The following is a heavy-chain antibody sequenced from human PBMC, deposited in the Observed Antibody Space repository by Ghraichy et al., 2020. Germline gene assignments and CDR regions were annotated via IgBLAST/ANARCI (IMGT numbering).Heavy chain of an antibody. J-gene: IGHJ5*02. V-gene: IGHV3-21*01. D-gene: IGHD2-2*01. CDR3: ARGGYCSSTSCYNWFDP. CDR1: GFTFSTYS. Sequence: GGSLRLSCAASGFTFSTYSMNWVRQAPGKGLEWVSSISSSSSYIYYADSVKGRFTISRENAKNSLYLQMNSLRAGDTAVYYCARGGYCSSTSCYNWFDPWGQGTLVTVSS. CDR2: ISSSSSYI.